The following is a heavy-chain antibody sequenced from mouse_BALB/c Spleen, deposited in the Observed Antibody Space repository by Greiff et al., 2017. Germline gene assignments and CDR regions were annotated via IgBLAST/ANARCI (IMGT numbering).Heavy chain of an antibody. V-gene: IGHV1-12*01. CDR2: IYPGNGDT. CDR1: GYTFTSYN. CDR3: ARTARAAWFAY. Sequence: QVQLQQPGAELVKPGASVKMSCKASGYTFTSYNMHWVKQTPGQGLEWIGAIYPGNGDTSYNQKFKGKATLTADKSSSTAYMQLSSLTSEDSAVYYCARTARAAWFAYWGQGTLVTVSA. D-gene: IGHD3-1*01. J-gene: IGHJ3*01.